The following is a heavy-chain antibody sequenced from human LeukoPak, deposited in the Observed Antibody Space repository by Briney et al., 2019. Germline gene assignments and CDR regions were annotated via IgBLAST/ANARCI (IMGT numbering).Heavy chain of an antibody. D-gene: IGHD1-14*01. V-gene: IGHV3-53*01. CDR1: GFAVGSNY. Sequence: GGSLRLSCVASGFAVGSNYMSWVRQAPGKGLEWVSLIYSGGAIRYADSVKGRFTISRDSSKNTLFLQMNDLTVEDTARYYCARRPGNWGQGILVTVSS. J-gene: IGHJ4*02. CDR3: ARRPGN. CDR2: IYSGGAI.